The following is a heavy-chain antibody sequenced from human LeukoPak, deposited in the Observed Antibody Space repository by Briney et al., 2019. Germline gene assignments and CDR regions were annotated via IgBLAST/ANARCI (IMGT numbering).Heavy chain of an antibody. J-gene: IGHJ4*02. V-gene: IGHV1-46*01. CDR3: ARGGDYYDSSGYHYAATH. CDR1: GYTFTSYY. Sequence: ASVKVSCKASGYTFTSYYIHWVRQAPGQGLEWMGIFNPGGGGTSYAQKFQGRVTMTMDTTTSTVYMDLSSLRSEDTAVYYCARGGDYYDSSGYHYAATHWGQGTLVTVSS. CDR2: FNPGGGGT. D-gene: IGHD3-22*01.